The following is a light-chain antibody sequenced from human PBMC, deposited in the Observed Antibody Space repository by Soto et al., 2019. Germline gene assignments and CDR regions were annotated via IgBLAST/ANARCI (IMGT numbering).Light chain of an antibody. CDR1: QSVSNNY. J-gene: IGKJ2*01. Sequence: EVVLTQSPGTLSLSPGERATLSCRASQSVSNNYFAWYQQKPGQAPRLLIFGSSDRATGIPDRFSGSGSGTDFTLTISRLEPEDFEVSYCQQYGSSPPYTFGQGTKLEIK. V-gene: IGKV3-20*01. CDR2: GSS. CDR3: QQYGSSPPYT.